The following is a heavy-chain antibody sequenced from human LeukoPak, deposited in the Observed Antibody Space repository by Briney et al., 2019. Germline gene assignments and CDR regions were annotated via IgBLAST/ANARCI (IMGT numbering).Heavy chain of an antibody. J-gene: IGHJ6*03. CDR3: VRGYSCGPYHYYDYMDV. D-gene: IGHD5-18*01. V-gene: IGHV4-59*11. Sequence: PSETLSLTCTVSGGSISSHYWTWIRQPPGKGLEWIGYIYYSGSTKYNPSLKSRVTISVDTSKKHFSLKVSAVTAADTAVYYCVRGYSCGPYHYYDYMDVWGKGTTVTVSS. CDR1: GGSISSHY. CDR2: IYYSGST.